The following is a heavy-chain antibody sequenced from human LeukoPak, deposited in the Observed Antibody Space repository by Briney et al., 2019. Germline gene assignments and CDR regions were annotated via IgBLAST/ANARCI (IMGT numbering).Heavy chain of an antibody. CDR3: ASAYSSSSGLGAFDI. Sequence: GGSLRLSCAASGFTFSDYYMSWIRQAPGKGLEWVSYVSSSGSTIYYADSVKGRFTISRDNAKNSLYLQMNSLRAEDTAVYYCASAYSSSSGLGAFDIWGQGTMVTVSS. D-gene: IGHD6-6*01. CDR2: VSSSGSTI. V-gene: IGHV3-11*04. J-gene: IGHJ3*02. CDR1: GFTFSDYY.